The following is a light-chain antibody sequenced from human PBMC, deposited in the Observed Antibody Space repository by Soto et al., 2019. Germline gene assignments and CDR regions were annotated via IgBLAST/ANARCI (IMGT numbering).Light chain of an antibody. CDR3: QQYSSSPPT. CDR1: QSVRTRN. Sequence: EIVLTQSPGTLSVSTGERATLSCRASQSVRTRNLAWYQQKPGQAPRLLMYGASTRATDIPDRFTGGGSATEFTLTITRLEPEDFAVYYCQQYSSSPPTFGQGTKVDIK. J-gene: IGKJ1*01. V-gene: IGKV3-20*01. CDR2: GAS.